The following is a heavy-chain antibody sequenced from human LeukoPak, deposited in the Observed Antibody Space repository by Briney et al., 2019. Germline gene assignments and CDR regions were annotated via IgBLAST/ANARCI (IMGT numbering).Heavy chain of an antibody. D-gene: IGHD3-22*01. CDR3: ARALLAPYDSSGYYPDY. Sequence: PGRSLRLSCAASGFTFSSYGMHWVRQAPGKGLEWVAVISYDGSNKYYADSVKGRFTISRDNSKNTLYLQMNSLRAEDTAVYYCARALLAPYDSSGYYPDYWGQGTLVTVSS. J-gene: IGHJ4*02. V-gene: IGHV3-30*03. CDR2: ISYDGSNK. CDR1: GFTFSSYG.